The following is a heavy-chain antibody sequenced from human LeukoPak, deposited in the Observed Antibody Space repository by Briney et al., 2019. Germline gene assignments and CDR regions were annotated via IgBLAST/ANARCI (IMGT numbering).Heavy chain of an antibody. CDR1: GFSVSDKY. CDR2: IYSGGST. J-gene: IGHJ4*02. CDR3: ARGPHGLQLWHYFDY. Sequence: GGSLRLSCAASGFSVSDKYMTWVRQAPGKGLEWLSIIYSGGSTFYADSVKGRFTISRDTSKNTVYFEMNSLRLDDTAVYYCARGPHGLQLWHYFDYWGLGTLVTVSS. V-gene: IGHV3-66*02. D-gene: IGHD5-18*01.